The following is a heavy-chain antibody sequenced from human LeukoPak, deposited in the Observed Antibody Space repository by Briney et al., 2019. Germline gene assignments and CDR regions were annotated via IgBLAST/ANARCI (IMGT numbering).Heavy chain of an antibody. CDR1: GYTFTSYA. Sequence: SVKVSRKASGYTFTSYAMNWVRQAPGQGLEWMGGIIPIFGAPNYAQKFQGRVTITTDESTSTAYMELSSLRSEDTAVYYCARDLPDFSLRISSGGFDIWGQGTMVTVSS. CDR2: IIPIFGAP. V-gene: IGHV1-69*05. CDR3: ARDLPDFSLRISSGGFDI. D-gene: IGHD4-23*01. J-gene: IGHJ3*02.